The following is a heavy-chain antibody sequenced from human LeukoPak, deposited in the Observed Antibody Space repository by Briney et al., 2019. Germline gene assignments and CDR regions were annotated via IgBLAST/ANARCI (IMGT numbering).Heavy chain of an antibody. CDR1: GYSFPSYW. D-gene: IGHD3-9*01. J-gene: IGHJ4*02. CDR3: ARTYYDILTGYSLSDY. Sequence: GESLKISCKGSGYSFPSYWITWVRQMPGKGLEWMGSIDPSDSYTNYSPSFQGHVAISADKSISTAYLQWSSLMASDTAMYYCARTYYDILTGYSLSDYWGQGTLVTVSS. CDR2: IDPSDSYT. V-gene: IGHV5-10-1*01.